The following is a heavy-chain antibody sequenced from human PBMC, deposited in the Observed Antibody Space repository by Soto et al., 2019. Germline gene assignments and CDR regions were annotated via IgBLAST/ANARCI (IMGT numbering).Heavy chain of an antibody. J-gene: IGHJ4*02. Sequence: AGGSMRLSCAASGFTFSSYAMSWVRQAPGKGLEWVSAISGSGGSTYYADFVKGRFTISRDNSKNTLYLQMNSLRAEDTAVYYCAKFDSSPSVIDYWGQGTLVTVSS. D-gene: IGHD6-6*01. CDR3: AKFDSSPSVIDY. CDR1: GFTFSSYA. V-gene: IGHV3-23*01. CDR2: ISGSGGST.